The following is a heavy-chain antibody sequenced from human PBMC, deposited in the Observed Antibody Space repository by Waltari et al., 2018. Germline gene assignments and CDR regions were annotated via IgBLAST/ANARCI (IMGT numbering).Heavy chain of an antibody. CDR2: LYSSGST. V-gene: IGHV4-4*07. CDR3: ARGEGAARNIEVVPVERYNRFDP. Sequence: QVQLQESGPGLVKPWETLFLTCTVSGGSISNNYWSWIRQPAGKGLEWIGRLYSSGSTNYNLSLKSRVTMSVDRSKKEFSLMLSSVTAADTAMYFCARGEGAARNIEVVPVERYNRFDPWGQGTLVIVSS. D-gene: IGHD2-2*01. J-gene: IGHJ5*02. CDR1: GGSISNNY.